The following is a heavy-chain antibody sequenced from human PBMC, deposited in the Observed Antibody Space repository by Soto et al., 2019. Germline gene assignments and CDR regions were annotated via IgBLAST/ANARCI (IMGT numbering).Heavy chain of an antibody. CDR2: ISTYNGDT. CDR1: GYTFITYG. J-gene: IGHJ4*02. CDR3: ARGPTDYYDKNGDYSLDY. D-gene: IGHD3-22*01. Sequence: QVQLVQSGAEVKEPGASVKVSCKASGYTFITYGMRWVRQAPGQGLDRMGWISTYNGDTKYADRLQGRVTMTTDTPTGTAYMELRSLRSDDAAVYYCARGPTDYYDKNGDYSLDYWGQGPLVTVSS. V-gene: IGHV1-18*01.